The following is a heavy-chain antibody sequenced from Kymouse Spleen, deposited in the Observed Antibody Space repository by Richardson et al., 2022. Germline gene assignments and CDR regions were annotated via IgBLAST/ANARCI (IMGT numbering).Heavy chain of an antibody. D-gene: IGHD6-13*01,IGHD6-25*01,IGHD6-6*01. CDR2: IGTAGDT. CDR1: GFTFSSYD. J-gene: IGHJ6*02. V-gene: IGHV3-13*01. CDR3: ARGGIAAPYYYYGMDV. Sequence: EVQLVESGGGLVQPGGSLRLSCAASGFTFSSYDMHWVRQATGKGLEWVSAIGTAGDTYYPGSVKGRFTISRENAKNSLYLQMNSLRAGDTAVYYCARGGIAAPYYYYGMDVWGQGTTVTVSS.